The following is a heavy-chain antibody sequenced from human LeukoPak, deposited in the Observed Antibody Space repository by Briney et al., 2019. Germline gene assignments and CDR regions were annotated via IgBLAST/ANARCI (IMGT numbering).Heavy chain of an antibody. V-gene: IGHV1-69*05. CDR1: GGTFSSYA. Sequence: GASVKVSCKASGGTFSSYAISWVRQAPGQGLEWMGGIIPIFGTANYAQKFQGRVTITTDESTSTAYMELSSLRSEDTAVYCCARGSSVRPDTPDPGYYFDYWGQGTLVTVSS. CDR2: IIPIFGTA. CDR3: ARGSSVRPDTPDPGYYFDY. D-gene: IGHD6-6*01. J-gene: IGHJ4*02.